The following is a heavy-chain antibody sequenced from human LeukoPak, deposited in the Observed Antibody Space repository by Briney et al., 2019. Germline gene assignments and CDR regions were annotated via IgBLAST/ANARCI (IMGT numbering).Heavy chain of an antibody. CDR2: IYYSGGT. CDR3: ARGGYYTLEYYYYMEV. CDR1: GGSISGYY. J-gene: IGHJ6*03. Sequence: SETLSLTCTVSGGSISGYYWSWIRQPPGKGLEWIGYIYYSGGTNYNPSHQSRVIMSVDTSKNQFSLNLRSVTAADTAVYYCARGGYYTLEYYYYMEVWGKGTTVTVSS. D-gene: IGHD3-3*01. V-gene: IGHV4-59*01.